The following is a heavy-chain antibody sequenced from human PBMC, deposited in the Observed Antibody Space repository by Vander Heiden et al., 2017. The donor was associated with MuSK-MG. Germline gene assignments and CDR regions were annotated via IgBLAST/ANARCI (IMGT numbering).Heavy chain of an antibody. J-gene: IGHJ4*02. CDR1: GCTSSNYW. CDR2: MKPDGSKK. Sequence: EVQLVESGGGLVQPGGSLRLSCAASGCTSSNYWMNWVRQAPGKGLEWVANMKPDGSKKNYVDSVKGRFIISTDNAKNSLFLQMNSLRAEDTAVYYCSTGAAYWGQGTVVTVSS. CDR3: STGAAY. D-gene: IGHD6-25*01. V-gene: IGHV3-7*03.